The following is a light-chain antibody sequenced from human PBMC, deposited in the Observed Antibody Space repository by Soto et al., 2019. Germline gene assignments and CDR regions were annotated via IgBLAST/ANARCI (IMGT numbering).Light chain of an antibody. CDR1: QSVSRSY. Sequence: EIVLTQSPGTLSLSPGERATLSCRASQSVSRSYLAWYQQKHGQAPRLLIYGASSRATVIPDRFSGSGSGTDFTLTISRLEPEDFAVYHWQQCDGSPRLTCGGGTKLEIK. CDR2: GAS. J-gene: IGKJ4*01. V-gene: IGKV3-20*01. CDR3: QQCDGSPRLT.